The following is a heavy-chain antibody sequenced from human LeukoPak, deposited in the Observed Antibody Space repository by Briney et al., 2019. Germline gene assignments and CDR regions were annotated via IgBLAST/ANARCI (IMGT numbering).Heavy chain of an antibody. CDR1: GGSFSGYS. CDR3: ARSYDSSGYYPYYYYYYYMDV. Sequence: SETLSLTCAVYGGSFSGYSWSWIRQPPGKGLEWIGEINHRGSTTYNPSLTSRVTISVDTSKNQFSLKLSSVTAADTAVYYCARSYDSSGYYPYYYYYYYMDVWGKGTTVTVSS. J-gene: IGHJ6*03. CDR2: INHRGST. D-gene: IGHD3-22*01. V-gene: IGHV4-34*01.